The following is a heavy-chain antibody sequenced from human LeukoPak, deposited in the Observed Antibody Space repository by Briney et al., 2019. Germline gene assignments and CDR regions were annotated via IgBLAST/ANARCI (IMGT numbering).Heavy chain of an antibody. Sequence: SETLSLTCTVSGYSIRSGYYWAWIRQPPGKGLEWIGSSYHSGGTDYNPSLKSRITISVDTSKNQFSLQLSSVTAADTAVYYCARQGYGGTSDYWGQGTLVTVSS. CDR1: GYSIRSGYY. CDR3: ARQGYGGTSDY. J-gene: IGHJ4*02. CDR2: SYHSGGT. D-gene: IGHD4-23*01. V-gene: IGHV4-38-2*02.